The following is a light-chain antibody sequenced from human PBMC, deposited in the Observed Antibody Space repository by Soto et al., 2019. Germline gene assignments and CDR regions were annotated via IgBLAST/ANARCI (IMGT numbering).Light chain of an antibody. CDR1: QSVSIH. CDR3: QQYHTSPYT. Sequence: EIVMTQSPATLSVSPGEGATLSCRASQSVSIHLAWYQQKPGEAPRLLIYSASTRATGIPARFSGSGSGTEFTLTISSLQAEDFAVYYCQQYHTSPYTFGQGTKLEIK. V-gene: IGKV3-15*01. J-gene: IGKJ2*01. CDR2: SAS.